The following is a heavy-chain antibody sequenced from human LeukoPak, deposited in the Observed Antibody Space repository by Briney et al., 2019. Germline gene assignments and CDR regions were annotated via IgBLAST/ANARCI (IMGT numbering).Heavy chain of an antibody. J-gene: IGHJ4*02. CDR3: AKGWIAVAGPLGY. CDR1: GFTFSSYS. Sequence: PGGSLRLSCAASGFTFSSYSMNWVRQAPGKGLEWVSYISSSSSTIYYADSVKGRFTISRDNAKNSLYLQMNSLRAEDTAVYYCAKGWIAVAGPLGYWGQGTLVTVSS. D-gene: IGHD6-19*01. CDR2: ISSSSSTI. V-gene: IGHV3-48*01.